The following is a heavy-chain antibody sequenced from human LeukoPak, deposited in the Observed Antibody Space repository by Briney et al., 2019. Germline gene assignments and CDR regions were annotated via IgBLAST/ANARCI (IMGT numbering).Heavy chain of an antibody. J-gene: IGHJ6*03. CDR2: IYYSGST. Sequence: SEALSLTCTVSGGSISSSSYYWGWIRQPPGKGLEWIGSIYYSGSTYYNPSLKSRVTISVDTSKNQFSLKLSSVTAADTAVYYCARHRSWYYYGSGSYYPYYYYYMDVWGKGTTVTVSS. CDR3: ARHRSWYYYGSGSYYPYYYYYMDV. V-gene: IGHV4-39*01. CDR1: GGSISSSSYY. D-gene: IGHD3-10*01.